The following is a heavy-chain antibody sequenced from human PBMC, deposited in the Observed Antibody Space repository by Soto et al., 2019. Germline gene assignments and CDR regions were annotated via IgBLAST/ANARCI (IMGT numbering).Heavy chain of an antibody. CDR2: ISPYNGNT. CDR3: ASHTGSSPEGRSYYGMDV. J-gene: IGHJ6*02. Sequence: ASVKVSCKTSGYRFMTYGITWVRQAPGQGLEWMGWISPYNGNTHYVQQFQDRVTMTTETSTSTAYMELSSLGSEDTAVYYCASHTGSSPEGRSYYGMDVWGQGTTVTVSS. D-gene: IGHD1-26*01. CDR1: GYRFMTYG. V-gene: IGHV1-18*01.